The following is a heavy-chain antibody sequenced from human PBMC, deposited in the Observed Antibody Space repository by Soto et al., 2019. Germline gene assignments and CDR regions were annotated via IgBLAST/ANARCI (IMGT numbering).Heavy chain of an antibody. CDR2: MNPNSGNT. Sequence: QVQLVESGAEVKKPGASVKVSCKASGYTFTSYDINWVRQATGQGLEWMGWMNPNSGNTGYAQKFQGRVTMTRNTSISTAYMELSSLRSEDTAVYYCARYYYGSGSYGGNKTYGMDVWGQGTTVTVSS. D-gene: IGHD3-10*01. J-gene: IGHJ6*02. CDR1: GYTFTSYD. CDR3: ARYYYGSGSYGGNKTYGMDV. V-gene: IGHV1-8*01.